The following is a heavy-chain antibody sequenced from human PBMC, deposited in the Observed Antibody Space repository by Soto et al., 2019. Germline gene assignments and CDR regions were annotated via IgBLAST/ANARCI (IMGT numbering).Heavy chain of an antibody. J-gene: IGHJ1*01. Sequence: GGSLRLSCAASGFTFRRYGMSWVRQAPEKGLERVSGLSSSDGGAYYADSVKGRFTISRDTFENRLYLQMNSLRVEDTAVYYCARDSDRDYFQHWGQGTLVTVSS. V-gene: IGHV3-23*01. CDR3: ARDSDRDYFQH. CDR1: GFTFRRYG. D-gene: IGHD3-10*01. CDR2: LSSSDGGA.